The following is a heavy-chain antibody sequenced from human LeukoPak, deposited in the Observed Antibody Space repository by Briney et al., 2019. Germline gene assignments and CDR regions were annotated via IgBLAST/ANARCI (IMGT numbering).Heavy chain of an antibody. CDR3: ARVVGAAGESDY. D-gene: IGHD1-26*01. CDR1: GYTFTSYY. V-gene: IGHV1-46*01. J-gene: IGHJ4*02. CDR2: INPSGGST. Sequence: ASVKVSCKASGYTFTSYYMHWVRQAPGQGFEWMGIINPSGGSTSYAQKFQGRVTMTRDTSTSTVYMELSSLRSEDTAVYYCARVVGAAGESDYWGQGTLVTVSS.